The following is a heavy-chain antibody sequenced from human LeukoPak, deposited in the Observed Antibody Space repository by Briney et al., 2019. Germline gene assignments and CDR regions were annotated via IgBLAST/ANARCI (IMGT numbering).Heavy chain of an antibody. CDR2: IRSKANSYAT. J-gene: IGHJ6*02. CDR3: TRTLSYSGYDKVGGMDV. CDR1: GFTFSGSA. D-gene: IGHD5-12*01. Sequence: GGSLRLSCAASGFTFSGSAMHWVRQASGKGLEWVGRIRSKANSYATAYAASVKGRFTISRDDSKNTAYLQMNSLKTEDTAVYYCTRTLSYSGYDKVGGMDVWGQGTTVTVSS. V-gene: IGHV3-73*01.